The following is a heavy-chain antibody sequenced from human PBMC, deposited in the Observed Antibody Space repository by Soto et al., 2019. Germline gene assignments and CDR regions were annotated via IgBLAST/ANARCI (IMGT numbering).Heavy chain of an antibody. D-gene: IGHD3-16*01. CDR1: GFTFSSYA. CDR2: ISGSGGST. V-gene: IGHV3-23*01. J-gene: IGHJ3*02. CDR3: GKANYDYIWGSPPHDAFDI. Sequence: EVQLLESGGGLVQPGGSLRLSCAASGFTFSSYAMSWVRQAPGKGLEWVSAISGSGGSTYYADSVKGRFTISRDNSKNTLYLQMNSLRAEDTAVYYCGKANYDYIWGSPPHDAFDIWGQGTMVTVSS.